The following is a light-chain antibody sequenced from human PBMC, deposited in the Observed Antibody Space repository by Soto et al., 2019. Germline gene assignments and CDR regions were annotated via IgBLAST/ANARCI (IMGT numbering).Light chain of an antibody. CDR2: DVS. CDR3: CSYAGSYPVV. CDR1: SSDVGGYNY. Sequence: QSALTQPRSVSGSPGQSVTISCTGTSSDVGGYNYVSWYQQHPGKAPKLMIYDVSMRPSGVPDRFSGSKSGNTASLTISGLQAEDEADYYCCSYAGSYPVVFGGGTKLTVL. V-gene: IGLV2-11*01. J-gene: IGLJ2*01.